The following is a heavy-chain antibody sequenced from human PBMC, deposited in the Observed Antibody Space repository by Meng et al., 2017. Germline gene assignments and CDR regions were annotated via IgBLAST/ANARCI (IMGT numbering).Heavy chain of an antibody. V-gene: IGHV1-2*06. Sequence: VQLVQSGAEVKKPGASVKVSCKPSGYNFPDYYIHWVRRAPGQGLEWMGRINPKSGDTHYAQKFQARVTMTGDTSISTAYMELSGLRSDDTAMYYCYGDYSQGPNWGQGTLVTVSS. D-gene: IGHD4-17*01. CDR1: GYNFPDYY. J-gene: IGHJ4*02. CDR3: YGDYSQGPN. CDR2: INPKSGDT.